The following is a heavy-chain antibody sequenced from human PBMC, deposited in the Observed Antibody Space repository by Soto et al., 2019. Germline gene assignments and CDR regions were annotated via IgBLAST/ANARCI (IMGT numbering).Heavy chain of an antibody. CDR1: GGTFSSCA. Sequence: QVQLVQSGAEVKKPGSSVKVSCKASGGTFSSCAITWVRQAPGQGLEWMGGIIPFFGTANYAQKFQGRVTITGDESTSTAYMELSSLRYEDTAVYYCARVLVGCTGGNCYYYYGMDVWGQGTTVIVSS. CDR3: ARVLVGCTGGNCYYYYGMDV. V-gene: IGHV1-69*01. J-gene: IGHJ6*02. CDR2: IIPFFGTA. D-gene: IGHD2-8*02.